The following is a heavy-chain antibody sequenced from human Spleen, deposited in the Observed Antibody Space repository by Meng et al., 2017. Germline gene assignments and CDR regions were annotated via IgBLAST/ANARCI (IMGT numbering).Heavy chain of an antibody. CDR2: MNPNSGNT. D-gene: IGHD2-2*01. CDR3: ARGKGYCGSTSCYSDY. Sequence: ASVKVSCKTSGYTFTSYDINWVRQATGQGLEWMGWMNPNSGNTGYAQRFQGRVTITRNTSISTVYMDLSSLRSEDTAVYYCARGKGYCGSTSCYSDYWGQGTLVTVSS. V-gene: IGHV1-8*03. CDR1: GYTFTSYD. J-gene: IGHJ4*02.